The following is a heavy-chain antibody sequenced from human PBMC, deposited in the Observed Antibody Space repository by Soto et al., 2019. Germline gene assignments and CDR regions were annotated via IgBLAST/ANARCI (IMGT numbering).Heavy chain of an antibody. CDR1: GFTFSAYG. D-gene: IGHD3-22*01. J-gene: IGHJ6*02. Sequence: PGGSLRLSCEVSGFTFSAYGMHWVRQAPGKGLEWVAAISHDGTNKNYGDSVKGRFTISRDNAKNTLYLQMNSLRAEDTAVYYCARYDSSGYYWPYYYYGMDVWGQGTTVTVSS. CDR2: ISHDGTNK. CDR3: ARYDSSGYYWPYYYYGMDV. V-gene: IGHV3-30*03.